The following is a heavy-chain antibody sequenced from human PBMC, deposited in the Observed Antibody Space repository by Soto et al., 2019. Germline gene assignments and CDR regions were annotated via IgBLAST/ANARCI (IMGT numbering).Heavy chain of an antibody. Sequence: GGSLRLSCAASGFTFSSYGMHWVRQAPGKGLEWVAVIWYDGSNKYYADSVKGRFTISRDNSKNTLYLQMNSLRAEDTAVYYCARDQAMITMVRGVVDYWGQGTLVTVSS. J-gene: IGHJ4*02. CDR2: IWYDGSNK. CDR1: GFTFSSYG. D-gene: IGHD3-10*01. V-gene: IGHV3-33*01. CDR3: ARDQAMITMVRGVVDY.